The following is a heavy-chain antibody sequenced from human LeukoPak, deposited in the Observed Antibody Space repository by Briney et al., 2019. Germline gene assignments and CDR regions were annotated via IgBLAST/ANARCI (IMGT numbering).Heavy chain of an antibody. Sequence: PGGSLRLSCAASGFTFSSYSMNWVRQAPGKGLEWVSYISSSSRTIYYADSVKGRFTISRDNAKNSLYLQMNSLRDEDTAVYYCARGRLGAAAEVWLDPWGQGTLVTVSS. D-gene: IGHD6-13*01. V-gene: IGHV3-48*02. CDR3: ARGRLGAAAEVWLDP. CDR2: ISSSSRTI. CDR1: GFTFSSYS. J-gene: IGHJ5*02.